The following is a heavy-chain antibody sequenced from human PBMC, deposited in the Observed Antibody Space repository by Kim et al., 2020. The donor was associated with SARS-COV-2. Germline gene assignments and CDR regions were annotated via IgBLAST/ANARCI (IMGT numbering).Heavy chain of an antibody. CDR1: GGSISSSNW. CDR2: IYHSGST. V-gene: IGHV4-4*02. D-gene: IGHD3-10*01. J-gene: IGHJ4*02. CDR3: ATRDMVRATDY. Sequence: SETLSLTCAVSGGSISSSNWWSWVRQPPGKGLEWIGEIYHSGSTNYNPSLKSRDTISVDKSKNQFSLKLSSVTAADTAVYYCATRDMVRATDYWGQGTLVTVSS.